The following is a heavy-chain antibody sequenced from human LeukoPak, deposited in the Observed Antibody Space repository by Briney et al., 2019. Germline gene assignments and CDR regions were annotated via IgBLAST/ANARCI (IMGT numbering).Heavy chain of an antibody. V-gene: IGHV4-61*02. J-gene: IGHJ3*02. CDR1: GGSISSGTYY. Sequence: SQTLSLTCTVSGGSISSGTYYWSWIRQSAEKGLEWIGRISASGITNYNPSLKSRITISVDTSKNQFSLQLTSVTAADTAVYFCARTLLPATVGAFDIWGQGTVVTVSS. D-gene: IGHD2-2*01. CDR2: ISASGIT. CDR3: ARTLLPATVGAFDI.